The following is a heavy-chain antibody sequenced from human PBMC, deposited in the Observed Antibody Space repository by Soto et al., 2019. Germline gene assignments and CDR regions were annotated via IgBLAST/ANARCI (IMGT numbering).Heavy chain of an antibody. CDR1: GFTFSGYW. J-gene: IGHJ4*02. CDR3: ARDGVARGLHLAY. V-gene: IGHV3-7*01. D-gene: IGHD3-16*01. CDR2: INRDGSEE. Sequence: EVQVVESGGGLVQPGGSLRLSCAASGFTFSGYWMTWVRQAPGKGLEWVANINRDGSEEYYVDSVKGRFTISRDNAKISLYLQMRTLRPEDTAVYYCARDGVARGLHLAYWGQGTLVTVSS.